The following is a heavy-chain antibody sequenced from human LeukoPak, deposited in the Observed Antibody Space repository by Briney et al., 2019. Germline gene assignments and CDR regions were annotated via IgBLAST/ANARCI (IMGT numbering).Heavy chain of an antibody. J-gene: IGHJ4*02. Sequence: SETLSLTCTVSGGSISSYYWSWIRQPPGKGLEWIGYIYYSGSTNYNPSLKSRVTISVDTSKNQFSQKLSSVTAADTAVYYCARRQYDSSGYRFDYWGQGTLVTVSS. CDR2: IYYSGST. CDR3: ARRQYDSSGYRFDY. D-gene: IGHD3-22*01. CDR1: GGSISSYY. V-gene: IGHV4-59*08.